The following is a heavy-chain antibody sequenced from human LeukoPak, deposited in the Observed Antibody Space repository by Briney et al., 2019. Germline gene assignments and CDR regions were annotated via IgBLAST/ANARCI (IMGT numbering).Heavy chain of an antibody. V-gene: IGHV4-4*07. Sequence: RPSETLSLTCSVSGVSISDYSWSWIRQPAGKGLEFIGRLSSSANTYYSPSLKSRITLSMDTSKNHFSLNLTSVTAADTAVYYCARDRTAPLQRFFDYWGKGILVTVSS. J-gene: IGHJ4*02. D-gene: IGHD2-21*02. CDR3: ARDRTAPLQRFFDY. CDR2: LSSSANT. CDR1: GVSISDYS.